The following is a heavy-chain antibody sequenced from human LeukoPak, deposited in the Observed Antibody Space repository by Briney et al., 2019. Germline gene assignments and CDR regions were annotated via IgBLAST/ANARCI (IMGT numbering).Heavy chain of an antibody. CDR3: ARGRDSSGYYYGEDY. CDR2: INHSGST. V-gene: IGHV4-34*01. D-gene: IGHD3-22*01. Sequence: SETLSLTCAVYGGSFSGYYWSWIRQPPGKGLEWIGEINHSGSTNYNPSLKSRVTISVDTSKNQFSLKLSSATAADTAVYYCARGRDSSGYYYGEDYWGQGTLVTVSS. J-gene: IGHJ4*02. CDR1: GGSFSGYY.